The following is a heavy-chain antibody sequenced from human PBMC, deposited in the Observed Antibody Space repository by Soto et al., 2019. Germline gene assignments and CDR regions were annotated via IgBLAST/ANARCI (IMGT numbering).Heavy chain of an antibody. D-gene: IGHD2-2*01. CDR2: VYHRAST. CDR1: GASMTTGGFS. V-gene: IGHV4-30-2*01. CDR3: TRGYAEPLSLLYLDT. Sequence: PSETLSLTCAVSGASMTTGGFSWTWVRQPPGGGLEWIGHVYHRASTQYNPSLKGRVSISVDTSRSLFSLRLTSLTAADTAVYFCTRGYAEPLSLLYLDTWGQGTPVTVSS. J-gene: IGHJ4*02.